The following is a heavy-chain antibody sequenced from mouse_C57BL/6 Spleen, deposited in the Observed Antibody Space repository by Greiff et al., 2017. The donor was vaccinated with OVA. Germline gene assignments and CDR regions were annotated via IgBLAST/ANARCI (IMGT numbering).Heavy chain of an antibody. V-gene: IGHV1-53*01. CDR3: ARDGITGTGYFDY. Sequence: VQLQQSGTELVKPGASVKLSCKASGYTFTSYWMHWVKQRPGQGLEWIGNINPSNGGTNYNEKFKSKATLTVDKSSSTAYMQLSSLTSEDSAVYYCARDGITGTGYFDYWGQGTTLTVSS. CDR2: INPSNGGT. CDR1: GYTFTSYW. J-gene: IGHJ2*01. D-gene: IGHD4-1*01.